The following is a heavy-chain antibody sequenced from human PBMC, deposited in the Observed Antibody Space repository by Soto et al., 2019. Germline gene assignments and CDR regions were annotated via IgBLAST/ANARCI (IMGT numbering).Heavy chain of an antibody. J-gene: IGHJ3*01. V-gene: IGHV4-59*08. Sequence: QVQLQESGPGLVKPSETLSLTCTVSGGSISSYYWSWIRQPPGKGLEWIGYIFYSGSTNYNPSLKSRATISVATPKTQFSLKLSSVTAADTAVYYCARLYGLDAFDFWGQGTMVTVSS. CDR1: GGSISSYY. CDR3: ARLYGLDAFDF. CDR2: IFYSGST. D-gene: IGHD3-16*02.